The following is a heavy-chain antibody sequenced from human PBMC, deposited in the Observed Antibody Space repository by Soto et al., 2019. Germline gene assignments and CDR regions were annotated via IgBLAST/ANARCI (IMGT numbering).Heavy chain of an antibody. CDR1: GGSIRSGGYY. CDR2: IYYSGSS. CDR3: ARDDPERGYSGCFDY. J-gene: IGHJ4*02. Sequence: QVQLQESGPGLVKPSQTLSLTCTVSGGSIRSGGYYWSWIRQHPGKGLEWIGHIYYSGSSSHNPSLDYPPSLQSRLTISVDTSKKQFSLRLTSVTAADAAVYYCARDDPERGYSGCFDYWGQATLVAVSS. D-gene: IGHD5-12*01. V-gene: IGHV4-31*03.